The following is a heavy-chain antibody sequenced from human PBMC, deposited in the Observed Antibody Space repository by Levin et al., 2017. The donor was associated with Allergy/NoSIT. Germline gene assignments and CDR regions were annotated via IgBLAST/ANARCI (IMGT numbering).Heavy chain of an antibody. D-gene: IGHD2-15*01. V-gene: IGHV4-30-2*01. J-gene: IGHJ4*02. CDR2: IYHSGST. CDR3: ARGGGSRKIFDY. Sequence: SETLSLTCAVSGGSISSGGYSWSWIRQPPGTGLEWIGYIYHSGSTYYNPSLKSRVTISVDRSKNQFSLKLSSVTAADTAVYYCARGGGSRKIFDYWGQGTLVTVSS. CDR1: GGSISSGGYS.